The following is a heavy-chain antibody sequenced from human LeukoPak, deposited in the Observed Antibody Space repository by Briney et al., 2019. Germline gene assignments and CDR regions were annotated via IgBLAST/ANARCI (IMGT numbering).Heavy chain of an antibody. CDR3: ARGSAALYYFDF. D-gene: IGHD2-2*01. CDR1: GFTFSSYG. J-gene: IGHJ4*02. Sequence: GXSLXLSCAASGFTFSSYGMHWVRQAPGKGLEWVALIWYDGSDIYYADSVKGRFIISRDNSKNTLYVQMNTLRAEDTAVYYCARGSAALYYFDFWGQGTLVTVSS. V-gene: IGHV3-33*01. CDR2: IWYDGSDI.